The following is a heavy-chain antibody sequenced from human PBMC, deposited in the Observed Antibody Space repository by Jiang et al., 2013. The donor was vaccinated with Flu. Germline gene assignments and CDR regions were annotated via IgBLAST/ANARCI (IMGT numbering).Heavy chain of an antibody. D-gene: IGHD3-10*01. Sequence: SGAEVKRPGTSVTISCKASGYTFNNYYIHWVRQAPGQGLEWMGRIKPSDGSTSYAQKFQGRVTMTRDTSTSTVYMELSSLRSEDTAVYYCARAGGHAWFGSDAVGHFDYWGQGTLVTVSS. CDR2: IKPSDGST. CDR3: ARAGGHAWFGSDAVGHFDY. J-gene: IGHJ4*02. CDR1: GYTFNNYY. V-gene: IGHV1-46*02.